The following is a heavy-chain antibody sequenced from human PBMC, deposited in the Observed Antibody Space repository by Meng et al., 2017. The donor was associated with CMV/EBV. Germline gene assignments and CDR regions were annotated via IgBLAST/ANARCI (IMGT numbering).Heavy chain of an antibody. V-gene: IGHV1-2*02. CDR3: VRSSGWSLFDY. CDR2: VNSNNDAT. J-gene: IGHJ4*02. Sequence: QLQLWQSGAGMKKPGASVKVACTASGFTVSDDYRHWVRQAPGQGLEWMGWVNSNNDATNYARKFQGRVSMTRDTSISTAHMELSRLMSDDTAVYYCVRSSGWSLFDYWGQGTLVTVSS. D-gene: IGHD6-19*01. CDR1: GFTVSDDY.